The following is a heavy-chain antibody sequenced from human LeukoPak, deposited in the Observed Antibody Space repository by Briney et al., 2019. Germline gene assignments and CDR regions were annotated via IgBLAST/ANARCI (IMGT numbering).Heavy chain of an antibody. CDR1: GGSIGTYY. D-gene: IGHD3-10*01. CDR2: VYYSGST. Sequence: ASETLSLTCTVSGGSIGTYYWTWIRQPPGKGLEWIGYVYYSGSTDYNPSLKSRVSISVDTSKNQFSLRLYSLTAADTAAYYCARGKLLWFGEAASGAYPWGQGTLVTVSS. J-gene: IGHJ5*02. V-gene: IGHV4-59*01. CDR3: ARGKLLWFGEAASGAYP.